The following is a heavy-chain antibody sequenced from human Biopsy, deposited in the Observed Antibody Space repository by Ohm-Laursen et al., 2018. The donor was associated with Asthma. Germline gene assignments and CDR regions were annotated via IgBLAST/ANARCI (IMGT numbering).Heavy chain of an antibody. J-gene: IGHJ6*02. CDR1: GDSFSNYA. CDR2: LIPVLGTP. Sequence: SVKVSCKASGDSFSNYAISWVRQAPGQGLGWMGGLIPVLGTPDHAQMFEGRVTITADESTSTAYMELGSLSSEDTAVYYCARGYSGSDRIVYYYSGLEVWGQGTTVTVSS. V-gene: IGHV1-69*13. D-gene: IGHD5-12*01. CDR3: ARGYSGSDRIVYYYSGLEV.